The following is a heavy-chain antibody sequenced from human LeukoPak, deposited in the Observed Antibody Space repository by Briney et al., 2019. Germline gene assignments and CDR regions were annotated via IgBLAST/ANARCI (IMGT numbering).Heavy chain of an antibody. CDR1: GGCMSNYY. D-gene: IGHD2/OR15-2a*01. CDR2: IHYSGET. CDR3: ARLRGNYFPDF. V-gene: IGHV4-59*01. J-gene: IGHJ4*02. Sequence: PSETLSLTCAVSGGCMSNYYWTWIRQRPARGLEWISNIHYSGETNYKHSLKSRVAISVDTSANQFSLKLTSMTPADTAVYYCARLRGNYFPDFWGQGTLVTVSS.